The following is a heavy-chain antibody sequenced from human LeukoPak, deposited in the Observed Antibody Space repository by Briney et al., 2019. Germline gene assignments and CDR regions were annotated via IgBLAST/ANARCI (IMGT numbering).Heavy chain of an antibody. CDR1: GYTFTGYY. CDR2: INPNSGGT. J-gene: IGHJ6*03. D-gene: IGHD3-22*01. CDR3: ASYLGGYDYYYYYMDV. V-gene: IGHV1-2*02. Sequence: ASVKVSCTASGYTFTGYYMHWVRQAPGQGLEWMGWINPNSGGTNYAQKFQGRVTMTRDTSISTAYMELSRLRSDDTAVYYCASYLGGYDYYYYYMDVWGKGTTVTVSS.